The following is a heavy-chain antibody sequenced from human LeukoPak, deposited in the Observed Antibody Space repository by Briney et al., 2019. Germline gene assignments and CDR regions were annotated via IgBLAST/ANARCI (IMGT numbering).Heavy chain of an antibody. J-gene: IGHJ4*02. CDR2: IGTAGDT. V-gene: IGHV3-13*01. CDR3: ARGSDGIIDY. D-gene: IGHD1-14*01. Sequence: PGGPLRLSCAASGFTFSSYDMHWVRQATGKGLEWVSAIGTAGDTYYPGSVRGRFTISRENAKNSLYLQMNSLRAGDTAVYYCARGSDGIIDYWGQGTLVTVSS. CDR1: GFTFSSYD.